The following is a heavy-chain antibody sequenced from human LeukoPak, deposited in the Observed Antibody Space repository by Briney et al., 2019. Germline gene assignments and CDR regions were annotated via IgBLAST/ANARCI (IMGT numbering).Heavy chain of an antibody. CDR2: INHSGST. CDR1: GGPFSGYY. CDR3: ARSSKTQWLSPGDGFDI. Sequence: SETLSLTCAVYGGPFSGYYWSWIRQPPGKGLEWIGEINHSGSTNYNPSLRSRVTISVDTSKNQFSLKSTSMTAADTAVYYCARSSKTQWLSPGDGFDIWGQGTLVTVSS. J-gene: IGHJ4*02. V-gene: IGHV4-34*01. D-gene: IGHD6-19*01.